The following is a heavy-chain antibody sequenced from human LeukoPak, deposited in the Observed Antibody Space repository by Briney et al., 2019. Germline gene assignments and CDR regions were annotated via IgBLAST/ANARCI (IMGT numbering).Heavy chain of an antibody. J-gene: IGHJ4*02. V-gene: IGHV1-69*02. CDR1: GGTFSRYT. CDR3: STSGSYSNINFDC. D-gene: IGHD1-26*01. Sequence: SVKVSCKPAGGTFSRYTISWVRQAPGQGLEWMGRIIPILGIANYARKFQGRVTITADKYTSTAYMELSSLRSDDTAVYYCSTSGSYSNINFDCWGQGTLVTV. CDR2: IIPILGIA.